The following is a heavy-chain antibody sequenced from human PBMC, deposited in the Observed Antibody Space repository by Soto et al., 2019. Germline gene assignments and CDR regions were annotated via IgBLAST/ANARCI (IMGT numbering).Heavy chain of an antibody. D-gene: IGHD5-18*01. CDR3: AREAKGGYRIHYGMDV. CDR1: GYTFTSYG. V-gene: IGHV1-18*01. CDR2: ISAYNGNT. J-gene: IGHJ6*02. Sequence: ASVKVSCKASGYTFTSYGISWVRQAPGQGLEWMGWISAYNGNTNYAQKLQGRVTMTTDTSTSTAYMEPRSLRSDDTAVYYCAREAKGGYRIHYGMDVWGQGTTVTVSS.